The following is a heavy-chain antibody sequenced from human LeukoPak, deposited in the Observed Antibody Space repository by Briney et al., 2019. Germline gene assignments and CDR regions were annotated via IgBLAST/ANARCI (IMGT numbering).Heavy chain of an antibody. CDR2: IYTSGST. V-gene: IGHV4-61*02. D-gene: IGHD2-2*01. CDR3: ARGTFYCSSTSCYRGIYCYYGMDV. CDR1: GGSISSGSYY. J-gene: IGHJ6*02. Sequence: SETLSLTCTVSGGSISSGSYYWSWLRQPAGTGLEWVGRIYTSGSTNYNPSLKSRVTISVDTSKTQFSLKLSSVTPADTAVYYCARGTFYCSSTSCYRGIYCYYGMDVWGQGTTVTVSS.